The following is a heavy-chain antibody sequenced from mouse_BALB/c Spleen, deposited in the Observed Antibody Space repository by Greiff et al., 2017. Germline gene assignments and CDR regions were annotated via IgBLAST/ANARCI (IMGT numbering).Heavy chain of an antibody. D-gene: IGHD2-10*01. CDR2: ILPGSGST. Sequence: QVHVKQSGAELMKPGASVKISCKATGYTFSSYWIEWVKQRPGHGLEWIGEILPGSGSTNYNEKFKGKATFTADTSSNTAYMQLSSLTSEDSAVYYCASSPYYGNYRDFYYYAMDYWGQGTSVTVSS. J-gene: IGHJ4*01. CDR3: ASSPYYGNYRDFYYYAMDY. V-gene: IGHV1-9*01. CDR1: GYTFSSYW.